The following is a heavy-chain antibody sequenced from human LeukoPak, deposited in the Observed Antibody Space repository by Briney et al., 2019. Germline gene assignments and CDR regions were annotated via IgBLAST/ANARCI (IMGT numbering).Heavy chain of an antibody. CDR2: INHSGST. Sequence: SETLSLTCAVYGGSFSGYYWSWIRQPPGKGLEWIGEINHSGSTNYNPSLKSRVTISVDTSKNQFSLKLSSVTAADPAVYYCARTYYYYYYMDVWGKGTTVTVSS. CDR3: ARTYYYYYYMDV. CDR1: GGSFSGYY. V-gene: IGHV4-34*01. J-gene: IGHJ6*03.